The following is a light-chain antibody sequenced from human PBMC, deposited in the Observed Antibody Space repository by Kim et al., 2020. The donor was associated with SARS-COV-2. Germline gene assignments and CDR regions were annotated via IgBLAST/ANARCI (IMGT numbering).Light chain of an antibody. V-gene: IGKV3-20*01. CDR3: QQYGSSPMYT. CDR1: QSVSSSY. Sequence: EIVLTQSPGTLSLSPGERATLSCRASQSVSSSYLAWYQQKPGQAPRLLIYGASSRATGIPDRFSGSGSGTDFTLTISRLEPEDFAVYYCQQYGSSPMYTFGQRTKLEI. J-gene: IGKJ2*01. CDR2: GAS.